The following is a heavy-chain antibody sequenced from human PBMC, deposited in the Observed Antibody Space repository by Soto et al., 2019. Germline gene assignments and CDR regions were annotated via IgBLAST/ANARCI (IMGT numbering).Heavy chain of an antibody. CDR3: VGDTAMVRFDN. CDR2: INWNGGST. CDR1: GFTFDDYG. D-gene: IGHD5-18*01. J-gene: IGHJ4*02. V-gene: IGHV3-20*04. Sequence: GGSLRLSCAASGFTFDDYGMSWVRQAPGKGLEWVSGINWNGGSTGYADSVKGRFTISRDNAQKSLYLQMNSLRAEDTALYYSVGDTAMVRFDNWGEGTLVTASS.